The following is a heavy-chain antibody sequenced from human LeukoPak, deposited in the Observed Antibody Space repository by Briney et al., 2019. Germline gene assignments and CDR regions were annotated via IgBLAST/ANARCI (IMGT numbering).Heavy chain of an antibody. D-gene: IGHD1-26*01. CDR1: GYTFTSYG. CDR2: ISAYNGNT. CDR3: ARARGSYYVGYYFDY. J-gene: IGHJ4*02. Sequence: ASVKVSCKASGYTFTSYGISWVRQAPGQGLEWMGWISAYNGNTNYAQKLQGRVTMATDTSTSTAYMELSSLRSEDTAVYYCARARGSYYVGYYFDYWGQGTLVTVSS. V-gene: IGHV1-18*01.